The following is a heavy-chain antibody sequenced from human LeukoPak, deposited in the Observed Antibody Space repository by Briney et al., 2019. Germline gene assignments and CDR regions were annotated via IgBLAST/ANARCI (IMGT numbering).Heavy chain of an antibody. CDR3: ARDSGSPPYYYGMDV. D-gene: IGHD3-10*01. CDR1: GFTFSSYG. J-gene: IGHJ6*01. Sequence: QPGGSLRLSCAASGFTFSSYGMHWVRQAPGKGLEWVAVIWYDGSNKYYADSVKGRFTISRDNSKNTLYLQMNSLRAEDTAVYYCARDSGSPPYYYGMDVWGQGTTVTVSS. V-gene: IGHV3-33*01. CDR2: IWYDGSNK.